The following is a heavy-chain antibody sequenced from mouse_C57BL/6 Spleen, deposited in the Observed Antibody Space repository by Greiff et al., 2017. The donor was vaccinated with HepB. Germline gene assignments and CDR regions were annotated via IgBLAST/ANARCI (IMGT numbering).Heavy chain of an antibody. J-gene: IGHJ1*03. CDR1: GYTFTSYW. CDR2: IDPNSGGT. V-gene: IGHV1-72*01. CDR3: ARSYDGSDWYFDV. D-gene: IGHD1-1*01. Sequence: QVQLKQPGAELVKPGASVKLSCKASGYTFTSYWMHWVKQRPGRGLEWIGRIDPNSGGTKYNEKFKSKATLTVDKPSSTAYMQLSSLTSEDSAVYYCARSYDGSDWYFDVWGTGTTVTVSS.